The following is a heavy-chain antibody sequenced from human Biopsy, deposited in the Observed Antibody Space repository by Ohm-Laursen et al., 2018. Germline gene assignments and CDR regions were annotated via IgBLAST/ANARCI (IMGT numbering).Heavy chain of an antibody. J-gene: IGHJ4*02. D-gene: IGHD3-10*01. CDR2: IRSKAKSYAT. V-gene: IGHV3-73*01. Sequence: GSLRLSCTASGFTFSASAVHWVRQASGKGLEWVGRIRSKAKSYATAYAASVTGRFTISRDDSKNTPYLQMNSLKTEDTAVYYCPLEGAGFDNWGQGTLVTVSS. CDR3: PLEGAGFDN. CDR1: GFTFSASA.